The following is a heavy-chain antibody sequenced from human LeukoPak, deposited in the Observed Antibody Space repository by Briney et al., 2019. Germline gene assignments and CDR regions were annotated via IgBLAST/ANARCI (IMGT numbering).Heavy chain of an antibody. J-gene: IGHJ4*02. D-gene: IGHD6-13*01. V-gene: IGHV4-31*03. CDR2: IYYSGST. Sequence: SETLSLTCTVSGGSISSGGYYWSWIRQHPGKGLEWIGYIYYSGSTYYNPSLKSRVTISVDTSKNQSSLKLSSVTAADTAVYYCARGTIAAAVDYWGQGTLVTVSS. CDR1: GGSISSGGYY. CDR3: ARGTIAAAVDY.